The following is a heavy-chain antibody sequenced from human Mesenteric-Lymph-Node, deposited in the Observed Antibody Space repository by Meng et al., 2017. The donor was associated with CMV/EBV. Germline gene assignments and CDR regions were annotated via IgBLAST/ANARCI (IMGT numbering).Heavy chain of an antibody. CDR2: IRSKAYGGTT. J-gene: IGHJ4*02. D-gene: IGHD1-26*01. Sequence: GESLKIPCTASGFTFGDYAMSWVRQAPGKGLEWVGFIRSKAYGGTTEYAASVKGRFTISRDDSKSIAYLQMNSLKTEDTAVYYCTRPSGSYSFDYWGQGTLVTVSS. CDR3: TRPSGSYSFDY. CDR1: GFTFGDYA. V-gene: IGHV3-49*04.